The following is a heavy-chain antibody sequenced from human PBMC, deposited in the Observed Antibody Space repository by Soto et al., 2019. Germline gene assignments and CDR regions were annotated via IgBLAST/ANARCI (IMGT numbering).Heavy chain of an antibody. CDR2: IDQRVSEK. J-gene: IGHJ6*03. CDR1: GFTFSNAW. Sequence: VPPGGSLRLSCAASGFTFSNAWMSWVRQAPGKGLEWVATIDQRVSEKNYVDSVQGRFTISRDNAKNSLYLQMNSLRAEDTAVYYCVRVYYYYYMDVWGKGTTVTVSS. V-gene: IGHV3-7*04. CDR3: VRVYYYYYMDV.